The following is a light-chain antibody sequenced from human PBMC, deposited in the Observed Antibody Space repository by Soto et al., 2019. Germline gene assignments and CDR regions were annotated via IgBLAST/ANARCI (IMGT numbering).Light chain of an antibody. CDR2: EVS. CDR3: SSYTTSTSFIL. V-gene: IGLV2-14*01. Sequence: QSVLTQPASVSGSPGQSITISCTGTSSDIGNYDFVSWYQQVPGTAPKAMIYEVSSRPSGVSNRFSGCKSGNTASLTISGLQAEDEAYYYCSSYTTSTSFILFGGGTKLTVL. J-gene: IGLJ2*01. CDR1: SSDIGNYDF.